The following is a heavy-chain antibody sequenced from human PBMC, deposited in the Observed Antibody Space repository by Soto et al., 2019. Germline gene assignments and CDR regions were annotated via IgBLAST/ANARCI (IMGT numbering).Heavy chain of an antibody. D-gene: IGHD1-26*01. J-gene: IGHJ4*02. CDR1: GFTFTSSA. Sequence: GASVKVSCKASGFTFTSSAVQWVRQARGQRLEWIGWIVVGSGNTNYAQKFQERVTITRDMSTSTAYMELSSLRSEDTAVYYCAADKTWELVFDYWRQGTLVTVSS. CDR2: IVVGSGNT. V-gene: IGHV1-58*01. CDR3: AADKTWELVFDY.